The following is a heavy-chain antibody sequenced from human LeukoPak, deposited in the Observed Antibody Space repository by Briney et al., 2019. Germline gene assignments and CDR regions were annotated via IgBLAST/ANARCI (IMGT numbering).Heavy chain of an antibody. CDR1: GFTFSSYA. V-gene: IGHV3-23*01. D-gene: IGHD6-13*01. CDR3: AKGGRPTDLSSWYAYFGY. CDR2: IGGSGGAT. Sequence: GGSLRLSCAASGFTFSSYAMSWVRQAPGRGLEWVSVIGGSGGATHYADSVKGRFTISRDSLKNTLYLQMNSLRAEDTAVYYCAKGGRPTDLSSWYAYFGYWGQGALVTVSS. J-gene: IGHJ4*02.